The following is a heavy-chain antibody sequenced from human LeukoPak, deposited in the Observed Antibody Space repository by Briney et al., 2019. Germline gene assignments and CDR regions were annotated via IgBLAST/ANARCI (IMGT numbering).Heavy chain of an antibody. CDR3: ARDGGFHLFEY. D-gene: IGHD3-16*01. Sequence: PGGSLRLSCAASGFTFGNYWMTWVRQAPGKGLEWLAHIKEGGSETAYVDPVRGRFTISRDNAKNSLYLQMTSLRDEDTAVYYCARDGGFHLFEYWGQGTLVSVSS. J-gene: IGHJ4*02. CDR1: GFTFGNYW. CDR2: IKEGGSET. V-gene: IGHV3-7*01.